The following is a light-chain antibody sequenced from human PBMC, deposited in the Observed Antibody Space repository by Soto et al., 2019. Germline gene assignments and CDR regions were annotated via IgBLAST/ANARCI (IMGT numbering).Light chain of an antibody. CDR2: GAS. CDR3: QQYGSSPLFT. J-gene: IGKJ3*01. V-gene: IGKV3-20*01. CDR1: QSVSSSY. Sequence: EIVLTQSPGTLSLSPGERATLSCRASQSVSSSYLAWYQQKPGQAPRLLIHGASARSTGIRDRFSGSGSGTDFSITISRLEPEDFAVYYCQQYGSSPLFTFGPGAKVDIK.